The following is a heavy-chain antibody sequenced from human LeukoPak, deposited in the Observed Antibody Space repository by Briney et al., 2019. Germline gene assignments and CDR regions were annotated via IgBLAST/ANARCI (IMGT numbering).Heavy chain of an antibody. CDR1: GGSICSYY. V-gene: IGHV4-39*07. CDR3: ARAPYYDRTYYYYMDV. J-gene: IGHJ6*03. D-gene: IGHD3-22*01. CDR2: IYYSGST. Sequence: SETLSLTCTVSGGSICSYYWGWIRQPPGKGLEWIGSIYYSGSTYYNPSLKSRVTISVDTSKNQFSLKLSSVTAADTAVYYCARAPYYDRTYYYYMDVWGKGSTVTVSS.